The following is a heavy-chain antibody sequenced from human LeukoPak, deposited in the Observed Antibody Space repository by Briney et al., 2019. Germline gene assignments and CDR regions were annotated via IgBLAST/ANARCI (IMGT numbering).Heavy chain of an antibody. D-gene: IGHD5-12*01. CDR2: ISSSSSYI. Sequence: GGSLRLSCAASGFTFSSYSMNWVRQAPGKGLVWVSSISSSSSYIYYADSVKGRFTISRDNAKNSLYLQMNSLRAEDTAVYYCARALSGYSGYSPWGQGTLVTVSS. CDR3: ARALSGYSGYSP. J-gene: IGHJ5*02. V-gene: IGHV3-21*01. CDR1: GFTFSSYS.